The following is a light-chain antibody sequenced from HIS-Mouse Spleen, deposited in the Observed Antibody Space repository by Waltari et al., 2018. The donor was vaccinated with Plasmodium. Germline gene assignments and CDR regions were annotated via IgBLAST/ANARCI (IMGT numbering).Light chain of an antibody. V-gene: IGKV3-20*01. CDR2: GAS. CDR1: QSVSSSY. J-gene: IGKJ4*01. CDR3: QQYGSSPLT. Sequence: EIVLTQYPGTLSLSPGERATLSCRASQSVSSSYLAWYPKKPGQAPRLLIYGASSMATGIPDRFSGRGSVTDFTLTISRLEPEDFAVYYCQQYGSSPLTFGGGTKVEIK.